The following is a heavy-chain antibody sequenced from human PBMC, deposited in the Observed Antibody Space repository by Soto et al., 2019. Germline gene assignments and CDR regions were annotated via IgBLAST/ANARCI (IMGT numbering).Heavy chain of an antibody. D-gene: IGHD5-12*01. CDR3: AQAKYGGYYTYLDY. V-gene: IGHV3-9*01. J-gene: IGHJ4*02. Sequence: EVQLVESGGGLVQPGRSLRLSCAASGFICNEYAMHWVRQAPGTGLEWVSGISWNSDEIGYADSVKGRFNISRDNAKNSLYLQMNSLRADDSAFYYCAQAKYGGYYTYLDYWGQGALVTV. CDR1: GFICNEYA. CDR2: ISWNSDEI.